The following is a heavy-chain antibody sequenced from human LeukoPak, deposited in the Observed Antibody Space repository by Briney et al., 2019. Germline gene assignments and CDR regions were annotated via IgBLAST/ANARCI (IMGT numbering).Heavy chain of an antibody. J-gene: IGHJ3*02. V-gene: IGHV5-51*01. CDR2: IYPGDSDT. CDR1: GYSFTSYW. D-gene: IGHD3-3*01. Sequence: GESLKISCKGSGYSFTSYWIGWVRQMPGKGLEWMGIIYPGDSDTRYSPSFQGQVTISADKSISTAYLQWSSLKASDTAVYYCARDFSLFGQNPNAFDIWGQGTVVTVSS. CDR3: ARDFSLFGQNPNAFDI.